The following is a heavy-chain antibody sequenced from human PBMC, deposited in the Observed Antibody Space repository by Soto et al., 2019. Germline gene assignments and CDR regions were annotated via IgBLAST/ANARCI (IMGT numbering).Heavy chain of an antibody. V-gene: IGHV1-3*01. D-gene: IGHD6-6*01. J-gene: IGHJ6*02. CDR1: GYTFTSYS. CDR3: ASLPRYSSSPKHSTPQFLDYYYGMDV. CDR2: INAGKGKT. Sequence: ASVKVSCKASGYTFTSYSMHWVRQAPGQRLEWMGWINAGKGKTKKSQKIQGRVTITRDTSASTAYMELSSLRSEDTAVYYCASLPRYSSSPKHSTPQFLDYYYGMDVWGHGTTVTVSS.